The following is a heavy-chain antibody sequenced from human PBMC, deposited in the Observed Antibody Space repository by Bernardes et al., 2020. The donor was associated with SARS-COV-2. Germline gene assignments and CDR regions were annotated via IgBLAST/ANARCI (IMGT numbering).Heavy chain of an antibody. CDR3: AKGVLERRSGRKVAVYFDY. CDR1: GYIFTSFW. V-gene: IGHV5-51*01. J-gene: IGHJ4*02. Sequence: GESLKISCQGPGYIFTSFWIAWVRQMPGKGLECMGIIYPGDSDTRYSPSFQGQVTISADKSINTAFLQWGSLKASDTAIYYCAKGVLERRSGRKVAVYFDYWGQGTLVTVSS. D-gene: IGHD1-1*01. CDR2: IYPGDSDT.